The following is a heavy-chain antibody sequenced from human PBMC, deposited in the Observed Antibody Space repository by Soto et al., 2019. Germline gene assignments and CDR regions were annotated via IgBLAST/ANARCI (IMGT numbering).Heavy chain of an antibody. D-gene: IGHD5-18*01. J-gene: IGHJ4*02. CDR2: IWYDGSNK. V-gene: IGHV3-33*06. CDR1: GFTFSSYG. CDR3: AKGKGYSYGYYYFDY. Sequence: PGESLKISCAASGFTFSSYGMHWVRQAPGKGLEWVAVIWYDGSNKYYADSVKGRFTISRDNSKNTLYLQMNSLRAEDTAVYYCAKGKGYSYGYYYFDYWGQGTLVTVSS.